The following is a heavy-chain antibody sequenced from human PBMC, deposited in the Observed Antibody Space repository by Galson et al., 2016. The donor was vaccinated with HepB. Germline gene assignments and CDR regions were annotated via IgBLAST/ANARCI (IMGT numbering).Heavy chain of an antibody. CDR3: AREGEVAPDAFDF. J-gene: IGHJ3*01. CDR2: INHSGST. CDR1: GGSFSSYY. D-gene: IGHD5-24*01. Sequence: SETLSLTCDVNGGSFSSYYWNWIRQPPGKGLEWIGDINHSGSTNYNASLKSRLTISIDTSKSQFSLKLTSVTAADTAVYFCAREGEVAPDAFDFWGQGTMVIVSS. V-gene: IGHV4-34*01.